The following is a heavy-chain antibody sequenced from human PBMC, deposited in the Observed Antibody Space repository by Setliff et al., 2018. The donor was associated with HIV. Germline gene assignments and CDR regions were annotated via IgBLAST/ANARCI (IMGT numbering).Heavy chain of an antibody. Sequence: GASVKVSCKASGGTSSTHAMNWVRQAPGQGLEWMGQIISILDITTYAQQLQGRVTITADESTGTFYMELSSLRSADTAVYYCAGPRGDEAFDIWGQGTMVTVSS. CDR3: AGPRGDEAFDI. CDR2: IISILDIT. D-gene: IGHD3-10*01. V-gene: IGHV1-69*10. J-gene: IGHJ3*02. CDR1: GGTSSTHA.